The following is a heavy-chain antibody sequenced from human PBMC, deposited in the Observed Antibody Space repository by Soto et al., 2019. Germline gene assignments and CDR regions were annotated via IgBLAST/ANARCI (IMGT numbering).Heavy chain of an antibody. J-gene: IGHJ5*02. CDR2: VYHSGST. Sequence: QVQLQESGPGLVKPSGTLSLTCAVSGGSISSSNWWSWVRQAPGKGLEWIGEVYHSGSTNYNPSLKSRVTISVDKSKNQFSLKLSSLTAADTAVYYCARAPWFGEFINWFDPWGQGTLVTVSS. V-gene: IGHV4-4*02. CDR1: GGSISSSNW. CDR3: ARAPWFGEFINWFDP. D-gene: IGHD3-10*01.